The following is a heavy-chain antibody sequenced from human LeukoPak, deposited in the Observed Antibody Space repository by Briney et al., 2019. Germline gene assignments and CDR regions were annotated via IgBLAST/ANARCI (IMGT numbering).Heavy chain of an antibody. CDR2: ISWNSGSI. CDR1: GFTFDDYA. V-gene: IGHV3-9*01. CDR3: ARDLMDYDVSTGLHHYYLDV. J-gene: IGHJ6*02. D-gene: IGHD3-9*01. Sequence: GGSLRLSCAASGFTFDDYAMHWVRQAPGKGLEWVSGISWNSGSIGYADSVKGRFTISRDNAKNTLYLQMNTLRVEDTAVYYCARDLMDYDVSTGLHHYYLDVWGQGTTVTVSS.